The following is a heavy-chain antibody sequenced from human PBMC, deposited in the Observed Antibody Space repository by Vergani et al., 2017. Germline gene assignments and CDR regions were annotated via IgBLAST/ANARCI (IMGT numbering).Heavy chain of an antibody. V-gene: IGHV1-46*01. Sequence: QVQLVQSGAEVKKPGASVKVSCKASGYTFTSYAMHWVRQAPGQRLEWMGIINPSGGSTSYAQKFQGRVTMTRDTSTSTVYMELSSLRSEDTAGYYCAREQYSGSYIYWGQGTLVTVSS. CDR2: INPSGGST. J-gene: IGHJ4*02. CDR3: AREQYSGSYIY. D-gene: IGHD1-26*01. CDR1: GYTFTSYA.